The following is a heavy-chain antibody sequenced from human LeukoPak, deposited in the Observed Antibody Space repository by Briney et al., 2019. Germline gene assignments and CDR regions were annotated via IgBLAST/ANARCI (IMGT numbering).Heavy chain of an antibody. Sequence: PGGSLRLSCAASGFTFSTYGMHWVRQAPGKGLEWVSYISSGGITIYYADSVKGRFTISKDNAKNSLYLQMNSLRAEDTAVYYCARPVVAATTPDVFDIWGQGTMVTVSS. D-gene: IGHD2-15*01. CDR1: GFTFSTYG. CDR2: ISSGGITI. V-gene: IGHV3-48*04. CDR3: ARPVVAATTPDVFDI. J-gene: IGHJ3*02.